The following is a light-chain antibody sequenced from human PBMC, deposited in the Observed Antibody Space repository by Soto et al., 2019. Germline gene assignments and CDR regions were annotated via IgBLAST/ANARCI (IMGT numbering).Light chain of an antibody. CDR1: QSVSSIY. J-gene: IGKJ1*01. CDR3: QQYGSSRWT. V-gene: IGKV3-20*01. CDR2: GAS. Sequence: EIVLTQSPGTLSLSPGERATLSCRASQSVSSIYLAWYQQKPGQAPRLLIYGASSRATGIPDRFSGSGSGTDFTRTSSRLEPEDCAVYYCQQYGSSRWTFGQGTKVEI.